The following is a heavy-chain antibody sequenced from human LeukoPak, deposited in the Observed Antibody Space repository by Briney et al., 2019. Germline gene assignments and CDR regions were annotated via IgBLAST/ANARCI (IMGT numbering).Heavy chain of an antibody. Sequence: GSLRLSCEASGFAVSAAYMSWVRQPPGKGLEWIGEINHSGSTNYNPSLKSRVTISVDTSKNQFSLKVSSVTAADTAVYHCARGWTGYQLLPTKKQYDYYYMDVWGKGTTVTVSS. D-gene: IGHD2-2*01. CDR3: ARGWTGYQLLPTKKQYDYYYMDV. CDR1: GFAVSAAY. V-gene: IGHV4-34*01. J-gene: IGHJ6*03. CDR2: INHSGST.